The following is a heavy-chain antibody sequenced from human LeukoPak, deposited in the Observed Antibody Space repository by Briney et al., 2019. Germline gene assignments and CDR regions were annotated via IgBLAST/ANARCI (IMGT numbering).Heavy chain of an antibody. J-gene: IGHJ4*02. CDR2: ISYDGSNK. CDR3: ARDDRYCSGGSCSARSHNFDY. V-gene: IGHV3-30*04. CDR1: GFTFSSYA. Sequence: GRSLRLSCAASGFTFSSYAMHWVRQAPGKGLEWVAVISYDGSNKYYADSVKGRFTISRDNSKNTLYLQMNSLRAEGTAVYYCARDDRYCSGGSCSARSHNFDYWGQGTLVTVSS. D-gene: IGHD2-15*01.